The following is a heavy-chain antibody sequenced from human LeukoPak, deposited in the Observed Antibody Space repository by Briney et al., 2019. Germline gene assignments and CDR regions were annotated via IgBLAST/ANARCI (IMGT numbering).Heavy chain of an antibody. V-gene: IGHV3-30*18. CDR2: ISYDGINK. CDR1: GFTFSSYG. Sequence: GGSLRLSCAASGFTFSSYGMHWVRQAPGKGLEWVAVISYDGINKYYADSVKGRFTISRDNSKNTLYLQMNSLRAEDTAVYYCAKDSLIVATIASFYCCKDVWGQGTTATVSS. J-gene: IGHJ6*02. D-gene: IGHD5-12*01. CDR3: AKDSLIVATIASFYCCKDV.